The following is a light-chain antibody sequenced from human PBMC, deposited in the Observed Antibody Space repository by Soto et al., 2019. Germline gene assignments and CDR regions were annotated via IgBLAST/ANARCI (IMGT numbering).Light chain of an antibody. CDR1: QSISTW. V-gene: IGKV1-5*03. Sequence: DLQMTQSPSTLSASVGHRVTVTCRASQSISTWLAWHQKKPGKAPKLLISKASSLESGVPSRFSGSGSGTDFTLTISRLEPEDFAVYYCQQYGSSGTFGQGTKVDIK. CDR2: KAS. J-gene: IGKJ1*01. CDR3: QQYGSSGT.